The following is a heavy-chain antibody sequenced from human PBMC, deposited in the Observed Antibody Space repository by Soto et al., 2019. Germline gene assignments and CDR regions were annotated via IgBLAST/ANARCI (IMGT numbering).Heavy chain of an antibody. D-gene: IGHD6-13*01. CDR1: GGSISSGGYY. CDR3: ARDMGYSSPNWFDP. J-gene: IGHJ5*02. V-gene: IGHV4-31*03. CDR2: IYYSGST. Sequence: SETLSLTCTVSGGSISSGGYYWSWIRQHPGKGLEWIGYIYYSGSTYYNPSLKSRVTISVDTSKNQFSLKLSSVTAADTAVYYCARDMGYSSPNWFDPWGQGTLVTVSS.